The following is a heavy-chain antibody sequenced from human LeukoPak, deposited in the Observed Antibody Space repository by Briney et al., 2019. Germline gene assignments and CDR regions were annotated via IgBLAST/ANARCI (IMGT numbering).Heavy chain of an antibody. CDR2: ISGSGGST. D-gene: IGHD5-18*01. CDR3: AKGQYSYGYMDPYYFDY. J-gene: IGHJ4*02. Sequence: GGSLRLSCAASGFAFSSYAMSWVRQAPGKGLEWVSAISGSGGSTYYADSVKGRFTISRDNSKNTLYLQMNSLRAEDTAVYYCAKGQYSYGYMDPYYFDYWGQGTLSPSPQ. V-gene: IGHV3-23*01. CDR1: GFAFSSYA.